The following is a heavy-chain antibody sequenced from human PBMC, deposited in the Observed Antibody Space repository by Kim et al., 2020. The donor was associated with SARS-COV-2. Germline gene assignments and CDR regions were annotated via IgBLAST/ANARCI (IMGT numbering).Heavy chain of an antibody. V-gene: IGHV4-34*01. Sequence: SETLSLTCAVYGGSFSGYYWSWIRQPPGKGLEWIGEINHSGSTNYNPSLKSRVTISVDTSKNQFSLKLSSVTAADTAVYYCARVNVRYFDLWGRGTLVTVSS. D-gene: IGHD3-16*01. CDR2: INHSGST. J-gene: IGHJ2*01. CDR3: ARVNVRYFDL. CDR1: GGSFSGYY.